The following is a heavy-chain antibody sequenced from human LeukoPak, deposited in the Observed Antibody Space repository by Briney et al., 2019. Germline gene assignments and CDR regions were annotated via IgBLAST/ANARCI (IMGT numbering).Heavy chain of an antibody. Sequence: PSETLSLTCTVPGDSISSGSYYWSWIRQPAGKGLEWIGRIYTSGSTNYNPSLKSRVTISVDTSKNQFSLKVSSVTAADTAVYYCARERNYYYMDVWGKGTTVTISS. V-gene: IGHV4-61*02. J-gene: IGHJ6*03. CDR3: ARERNYYYMDV. CDR2: IYTSGST. CDR1: GDSISSGSYY.